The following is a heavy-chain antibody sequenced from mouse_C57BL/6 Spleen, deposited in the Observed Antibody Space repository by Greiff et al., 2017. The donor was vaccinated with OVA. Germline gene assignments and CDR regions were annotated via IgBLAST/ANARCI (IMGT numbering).Heavy chain of an antibody. V-gene: IGHV5-9-1*02. CDR2: ISSGGDYI. CDR1: GFTFSSYA. J-gene: IGHJ2*01. CDR3: TRDGGRGAGFDY. D-gene: IGHD2-3*01. Sequence: EVHLVESGEGLVKPGGSLKLSCAASGFTFSSYAMSWVRQTPEKRLEWVAYISSGGDYIYYADTVKGRFTISRDNARNTLYLQMSSLKSEDTAMYYCTRDGGRGAGFDYWGQGTTLTVSS.